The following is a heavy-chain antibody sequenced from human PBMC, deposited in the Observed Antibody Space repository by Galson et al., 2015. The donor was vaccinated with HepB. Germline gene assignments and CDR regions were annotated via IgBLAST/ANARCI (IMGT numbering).Heavy chain of an antibody. CDR1: GFTFSSYA. D-gene: IGHD3-3*01. V-gene: IGHV3-23*01. J-gene: IGHJ6*02. CDR2: ISGSGGST. Sequence: SLRLSCAASGFTFSSYAMSWVRQAPGKGLEWVSAISGSGGSTYYADSVKGRFTISRDNSKNTLYLQMNSLRAEDTAVYYCAKSRTTFGVVYYYYGMDVWGQGTTVTVSS. CDR3: AKSRTTFGVVYYYYGMDV.